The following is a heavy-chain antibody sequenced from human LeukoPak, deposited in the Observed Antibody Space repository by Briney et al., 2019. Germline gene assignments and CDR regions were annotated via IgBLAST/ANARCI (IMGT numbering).Heavy chain of an antibody. CDR3: ARADVDTVK. J-gene: IGHJ4*02. Sequence: SETLSLTCAVYGGSFSGYYWSWIRQPPGKGLEWIGEINHSGSTNYNPSLKSRVTISVDTSKNQFSLKLSSVTAADTAVYYCARADVDTVKWGQGTLVTVSS. D-gene: IGHD5-18*01. CDR2: INHSGST. V-gene: IGHV4-34*01. CDR1: GGSFSGYY.